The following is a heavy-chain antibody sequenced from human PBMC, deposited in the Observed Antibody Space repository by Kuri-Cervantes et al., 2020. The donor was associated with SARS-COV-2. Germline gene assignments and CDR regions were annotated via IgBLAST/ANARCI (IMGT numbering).Heavy chain of an antibody. D-gene: IGHD1-26*01. CDR2: ISGSGGST. J-gene: IGHJ4*02. CDR3: AKDSRLKWELEESYFDY. V-gene: IGHV3-23*01. Sequence: LSLTCAASGFTFSSYAMSWVRQAPGKGLEWVSAISGSGGSTYYADSVKGRFTISRDNSKNTLYLQMNSLRAEDTAVYYCAKDSRLKWELEESYFDYWGQGTLVTVSS. CDR1: GFTFSSYA.